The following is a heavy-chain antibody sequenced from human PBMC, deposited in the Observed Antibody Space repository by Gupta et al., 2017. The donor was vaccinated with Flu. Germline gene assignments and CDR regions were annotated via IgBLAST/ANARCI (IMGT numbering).Heavy chain of an antibody. V-gene: IGHV5-51*01. CDR3: ARFMGAVAGDYFDH. D-gene: IGHD2-21*01. Sequence: TRYWIGGVRQKPGKGLEWMGTIYPGDSDTKYGPSVEGQVAISGDKSDSSIYLEWSSLQASDSAIYYCARFMGAVAGDYFDHWGQGTLVTVSS. CDR2: IYPGDSDT. J-gene: IGHJ4*02. CDR1: TRYW.